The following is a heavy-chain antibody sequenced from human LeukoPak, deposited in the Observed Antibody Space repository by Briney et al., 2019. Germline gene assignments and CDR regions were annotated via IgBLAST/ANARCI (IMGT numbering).Heavy chain of an antibody. Sequence: ASVKVSCKASGYTFTGYYMHWVRQAPGQGLEWMGWMNPNSGNTGYAQKFQGRVTMTRNTSISTAYMELSSLRSEDTAVYYCARVVPAVTGSDYWGQGTLVTVSS. D-gene: IGHD2-2*01. CDR1: GYTFTGYY. V-gene: IGHV1-8*02. J-gene: IGHJ4*02. CDR3: ARVVPAVTGSDY. CDR2: MNPNSGNT.